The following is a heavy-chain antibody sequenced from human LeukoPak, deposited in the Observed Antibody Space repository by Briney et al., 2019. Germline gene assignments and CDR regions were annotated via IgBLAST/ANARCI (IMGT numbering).Heavy chain of an antibody. V-gene: IGHV4-59*08. Sequence: SETLSLTCTVSGGSISSYYWSWIRQPPGKGLEWIGYIYYSGSTNYNPSLKSRVTISVDTSKSQFFLKLSSVTAADTAVYYCTRNTKTSTNVDYWGQGTLVTVSS. CDR2: IYYSGST. CDR3: TRNTKTSTNVDY. J-gene: IGHJ4*02. CDR1: GGSISSYY. D-gene: IGHD2-8*01.